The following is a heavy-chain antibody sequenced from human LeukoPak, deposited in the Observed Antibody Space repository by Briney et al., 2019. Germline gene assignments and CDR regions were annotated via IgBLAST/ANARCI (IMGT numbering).Heavy chain of an antibody. J-gene: IGHJ4*02. V-gene: IGHV1-2*06. CDR3: ARGIVGATSYFDY. CDR1: GYTFTGYY. D-gene: IGHD1-26*01. CDR2: INPNSGGT. Sequence: ASVKVSCKACGYTFTGYYMHWVRQAPGQGLEWMGRINPNSGGTNYAQKFQGRVTMTRDTSISTGYMELSRLRSDDTAVYYCARGIVGATSYFDYWGQGTLVTVSS.